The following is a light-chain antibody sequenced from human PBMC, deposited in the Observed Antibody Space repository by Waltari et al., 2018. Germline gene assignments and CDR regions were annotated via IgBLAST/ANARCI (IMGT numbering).Light chain of an antibody. Sequence: DIVVTQSPSTLPVPLGERATINCKFSQNLLSSSNNKNFLAWFQQRPGQSPKLLIYWASTRQSGVPDRFSGSESGTNFTLTINSLQPEDVALYYCQQFYSIPYTFGQGTKLEIK. CDR3: QQFYSIPYT. J-gene: IGKJ2*01. CDR1: QNLLSSSNNKNF. V-gene: IGKV4-1*01. CDR2: WAS.